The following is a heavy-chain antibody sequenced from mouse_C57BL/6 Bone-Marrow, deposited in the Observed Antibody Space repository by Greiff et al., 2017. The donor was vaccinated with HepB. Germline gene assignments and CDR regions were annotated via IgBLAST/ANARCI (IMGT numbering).Heavy chain of an antibody. D-gene: IGHD1-1*01. CDR3: ARDTTEYYFDY. CDR1: GYTFTSYW. Sequence: QVQLQQPGAELVMPGASVKLSCKASGYTFTSYWMHWVKQRPGQGLEWIGDIDPSDSYTNYNQKFKGKSTLTVDKSSSTAYMQLSSLTSEDSAVYYCARDTTEYYFDYWGQGTTLTVSS. J-gene: IGHJ2*01. V-gene: IGHV1-69*01. CDR2: IDPSDSYT.